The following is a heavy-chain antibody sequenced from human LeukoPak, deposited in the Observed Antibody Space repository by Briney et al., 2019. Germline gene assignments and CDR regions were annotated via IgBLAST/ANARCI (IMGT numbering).Heavy chain of an antibody. V-gene: IGHV3-30*02. D-gene: IGHD3-16*02. J-gene: IGHJ4*02. CDR2: IRSDGSDK. CDR1: GFPFGTYG. Sequence: GGSLRLSCDASGFPFGTYGMHWVCQAPGKGLEWLAFIRSDGSDKYYADSVKGRFTISRDNSRNTLYLQINSLRAEDTAVYYCAKDPRNMITFGGVIPDWGQGTLVTVSS. CDR3: AKDPRNMITFGGVIPD.